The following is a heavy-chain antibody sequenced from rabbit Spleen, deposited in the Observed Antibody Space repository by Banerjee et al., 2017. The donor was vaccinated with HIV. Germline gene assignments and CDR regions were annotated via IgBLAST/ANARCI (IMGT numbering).Heavy chain of an antibody. V-gene: IGHV1S45*01. CDR3: ARKYGGVDYYYINL. J-gene: IGHJ4*01. CDR2: THTGSVNT. CDR1: GFDFSSVYY. Sequence: QEQLEESGGGLVKPEGSLTLTCTASGFDFSSVYYMCWVRQAPGKGLELIACTHTGSVNTWYASWAKGRFTISKTSSTSVTLQMTSLTVADTATYFCARKYGGVDYYYINLWGPGTLVTVS. D-gene: IGHD2-1*01.